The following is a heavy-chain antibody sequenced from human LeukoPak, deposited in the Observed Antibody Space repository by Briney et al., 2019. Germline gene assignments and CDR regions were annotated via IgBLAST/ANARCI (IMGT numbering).Heavy chain of an antibody. V-gene: IGHV3-20*04. D-gene: IGHD1-20*01. CDR3: ARDVNSYTWNQLIFDY. Sequence: PGGSLRLSCAASGFTFDDYGMSWVRQAPGKGLEWVSGINWNGGSTGYADSVKGRFTISRDNAKNSLYLQMDSLRAEDTAVYYCARDVNSYTWNQLIFDYWGQGTLVTVSS. CDR2: INWNGGST. CDR1: GFTFDDYG. J-gene: IGHJ4*02.